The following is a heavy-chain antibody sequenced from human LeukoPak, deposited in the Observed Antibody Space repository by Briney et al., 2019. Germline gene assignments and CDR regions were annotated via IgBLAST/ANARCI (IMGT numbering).Heavy chain of an antibody. CDR1: GGTFSSYA. J-gene: IGHJ5*02. CDR3: ARAYGDYDWFDP. D-gene: IGHD4-17*01. Sequence: ASVKVSCKASGGTFSSYAISWVRQAPGQGLEWMGGIIPIFGTANYAQKFQGRVTITADESTSTAYMELSSLRSEDTAVYYCARAYGDYDWFDPWGQGTLVTVSS. V-gene: IGHV1-69*13. CDR2: IIPIFGTA.